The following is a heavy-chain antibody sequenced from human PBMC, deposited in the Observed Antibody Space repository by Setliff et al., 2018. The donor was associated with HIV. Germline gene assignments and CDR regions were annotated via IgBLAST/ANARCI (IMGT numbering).Heavy chain of an antibody. J-gene: IGHJ6*03. CDR3: AQHRDPPGPSWIFYYYYVEL. CDR2: VYQSGST. V-gene: IGHV4-39*01. D-gene: IGHD2-2*03. CDR1: GASISNSNSY. Sequence: PSETLSLTCTVYGASISNSNSYWGWIRQPPGNRLEWLGSVYQSGSTSYNPSLSSRLTISVDTTKNLVSLWHGSVTAPDTGVHYFAQHRDPPGPSWIFYYYYVELWGGGTTVTVSS.